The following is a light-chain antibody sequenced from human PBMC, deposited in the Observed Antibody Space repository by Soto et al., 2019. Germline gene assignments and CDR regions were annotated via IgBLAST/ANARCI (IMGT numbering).Light chain of an antibody. V-gene: IGLV2-14*01. Sequence: QSALTQPRSVSGSPGQSVTISCTGTSSDVGAYNYVSWYQQHPGKAPKVIITEVSNRPSGVSNRFSGSNSGNTASLTISGLQAEDEADYYCSSYISSSTFVVFGGGTQLTVL. CDR3: SSYISSSTFVV. J-gene: IGLJ2*01. CDR2: EVS. CDR1: SSDVGAYNY.